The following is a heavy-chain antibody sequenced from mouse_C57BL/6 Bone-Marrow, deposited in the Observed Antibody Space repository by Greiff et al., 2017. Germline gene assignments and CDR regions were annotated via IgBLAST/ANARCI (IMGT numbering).Heavy chain of an antibody. CDR1: GYTFTSYW. Sequence: VQLQQPGAELVRPGTSVKLSCKASGYTFTSYWMHWVKQRPGQGLEWIGVIDPSGSYTNYNQKFEGKATLTVDTSSSTAYMQLSSLTSEDSAVYYGARSDSYYLYYFDYWGQGTTLTVSS. CDR2: IDPSGSYT. V-gene: IGHV1-59*01. CDR3: ARSDSYYLYYFDY. D-gene: IGHD2-3*01. J-gene: IGHJ2*01.